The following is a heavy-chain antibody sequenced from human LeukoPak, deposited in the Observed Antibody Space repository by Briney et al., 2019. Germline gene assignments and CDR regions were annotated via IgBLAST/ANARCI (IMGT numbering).Heavy chain of an antibody. CDR3: ARLSPRHFDY. CDR2: IYYSGST. CDR1: GGSISSSSYY. V-gene: IGHV4-39*01. J-gene: IGHJ4*02. Sequence: SETLSLTCTVSGGSISSSSYYWGWIRQPPGKGLEWIGSIYYSGSTYYNPSLKSRVTISVDTSKNQLSLKLSSVTAADTAVYYCARLSPRHFDYWGQGTLVTVSS.